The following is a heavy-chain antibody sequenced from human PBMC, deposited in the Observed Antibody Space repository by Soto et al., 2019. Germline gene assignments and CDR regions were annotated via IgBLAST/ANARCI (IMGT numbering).Heavy chain of an antibody. D-gene: IGHD6-19*01. CDR1: GFTFSSYA. V-gene: IGHV3-30-3*01. J-gene: IGHJ4*02. Sequence: GSLRLSCAASGFTFSSYAMHWVRQAPGKGLEWVAVISYDGSNKYYADSVKGRFTISRDNSKNTLYLQMNSLRAEDTAVYYCARESGVAGFDYWGQGTLVTVSS. CDR3: ARESGVAGFDY. CDR2: ISYDGSNK.